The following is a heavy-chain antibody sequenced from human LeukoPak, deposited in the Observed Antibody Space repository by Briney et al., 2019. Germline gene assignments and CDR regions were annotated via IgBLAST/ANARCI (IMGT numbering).Heavy chain of an antibody. CDR3: ARSAFLVTAPGLYYFDY. Sequence: SETLSLTCIVSGGSISSYSWSWIRQPPGKGLEWIGHIYYSGTPNYNPSLKSRVTMSVDTTKNHFSLRLSSVTAADTAVYYCARSAFLVTAPGLYYFDYWGQGTLVAVSS. V-gene: IGHV4-59*01. CDR1: GGSISSYS. D-gene: IGHD6-13*01. CDR2: IYYSGTP. J-gene: IGHJ4*02.